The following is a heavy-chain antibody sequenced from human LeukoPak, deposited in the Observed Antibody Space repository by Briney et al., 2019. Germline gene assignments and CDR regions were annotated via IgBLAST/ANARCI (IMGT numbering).Heavy chain of an antibody. V-gene: IGHV3-21*01. J-gene: IGHJ6*03. Sequence: GGSLRLSCAASGCTFSRYSMNWVRQAPGKGREGVSAISSSSSYIYYADSVKGRLTISRDNAKNSLYLQMNSLRAEDTAVYYCERVPMVRGVIDYMDVWGKGTTVTISS. CDR2: ISSSSSYI. D-gene: IGHD3-10*01. CDR1: GCTFSRYS. CDR3: ERVPMVRGVIDYMDV.